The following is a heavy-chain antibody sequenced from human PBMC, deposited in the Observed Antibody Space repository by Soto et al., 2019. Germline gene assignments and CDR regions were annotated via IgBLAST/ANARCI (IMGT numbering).Heavy chain of an antibody. J-gene: IGHJ4*02. D-gene: IGHD6-19*01. CDR1: GDSINNYY. CDR3: ASDPIAVAGNDLVY. V-gene: IGHV4-59*08. Sequence: SETLSLTCTVSGDSINNYYWSWIRQPPGKGLEWIGYIYYSGSTNYNPFLKSRVTISVDTSKNQFSLKLSSVTAADTAVYFCASDPIAVAGNDLVYWGQGTLVTVSS. CDR2: IYYSGST.